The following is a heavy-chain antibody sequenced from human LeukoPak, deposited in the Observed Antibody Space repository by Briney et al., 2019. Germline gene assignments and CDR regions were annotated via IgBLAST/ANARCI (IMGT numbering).Heavy chain of an antibody. CDR2: IIPIFGTA. D-gene: IGHD1-14*01. V-gene: IGHV1-69*01. CDR3: ARDPKGSGTKGVVDY. J-gene: IGHJ4*02. Sequence: VASVKVSCKASGGTFSSYAISWVRQAPGQGLEWMGGIIPIFGTANYAQKFQGRVTITADESTSTAYMELSSLRSEDTAVYYCARDPKGSGTKGVVDYWGQGTLVTVSS. CDR1: GGTFSSYA.